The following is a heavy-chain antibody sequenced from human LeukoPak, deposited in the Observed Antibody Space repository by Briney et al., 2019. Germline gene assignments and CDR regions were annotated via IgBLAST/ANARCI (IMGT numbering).Heavy chain of an antibody. V-gene: IGHV4-39*07. D-gene: IGHD3-3*01. Sequence: SETLSLTCTVSGGSTSSNYFWGWIRQPPGKGLEWIGNFYSGGSTYYNPSLKSRVAISEDTSGKQFSLRLGSVTAADTAVYFCARVGSGLNLYYFDYWGQGILVTVSS. J-gene: IGHJ4*02. CDR2: FYSGGST. CDR3: ARVGSGLNLYYFDY. CDR1: GGSTSSNYF.